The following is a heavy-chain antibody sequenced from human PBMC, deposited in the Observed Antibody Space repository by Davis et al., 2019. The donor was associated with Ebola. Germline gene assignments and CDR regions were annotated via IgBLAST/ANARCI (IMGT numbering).Heavy chain of an antibody. V-gene: IGHV3-30*18. Sequence: GESLKISCAGFGLTFSSYGIQWVRQTPGKGLEWVAVISPDGNNQHYADSVKGRFTVSRDNSESTLYLQMSSLRTEDTAVYFCAKTRSDWWNDALDLWGQGTKVTVSS. J-gene: IGHJ3*01. D-gene: IGHD6-19*01. CDR1: GLTFSSYG. CDR3: AKTRSDWWNDALDL. CDR2: ISPDGNNQ.